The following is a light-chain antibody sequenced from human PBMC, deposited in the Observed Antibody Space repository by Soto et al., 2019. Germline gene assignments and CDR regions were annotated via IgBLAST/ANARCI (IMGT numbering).Light chain of an antibody. V-gene: IGLV2-8*01. J-gene: IGLJ3*02. CDR3: SSYAGSYNGV. CDR1: SSDVGGYNY. CDR2: EVS. Sequence: QSVLTQPPSASGSPGQSVTISCTGTSSDVGGYNYASWYQQHPGKAPKLMIYEVSKRPSGVPDRFSGSKSGNTASLTVSGLQAEGEAHYYCSSYAGSYNGVFGGGTKLTVL.